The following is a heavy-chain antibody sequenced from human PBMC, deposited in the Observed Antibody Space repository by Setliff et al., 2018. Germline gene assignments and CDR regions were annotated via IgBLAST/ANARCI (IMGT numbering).Heavy chain of an antibody. V-gene: IGHV4-34*01. J-gene: IGHJ4*02. CDR1: GASFSDYY. Sequence: SKTLSLTCTVNGASFSDYYWGWIRQPPGKGLEWIAEINHSGSTNYNPSLKSRVTISVDTTKNQFSLQLNSVTAADTAVYYCARDPSSVAARPGYWGQGTLVTVSS. CDR3: ARDPSSVAARPGY. CDR2: INHSGST. D-gene: IGHD6-6*01.